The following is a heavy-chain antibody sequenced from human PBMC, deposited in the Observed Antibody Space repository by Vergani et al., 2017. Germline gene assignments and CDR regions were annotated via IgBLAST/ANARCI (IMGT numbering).Heavy chain of an antibody. V-gene: IGHV4-39*07. Sequence: QLQLQESGPGLVKPSATLSLTCSVSGASIRSSNYYWGWIRQPPGKGLEWIASIYYSGSTYYNPSLKSRVTISVDTSKNQFSLKLSSVTAADTAVYYCARVGPVVPAAMDYDAFDIWGQGTMVTVSS. CDR1: GASIRSSNYY. J-gene: IGHJ3*02. D-gene: IGHD2-2*01. CDR3: ARVGPVVPAAMDYDAFDI. CDR2: IYYSGST.